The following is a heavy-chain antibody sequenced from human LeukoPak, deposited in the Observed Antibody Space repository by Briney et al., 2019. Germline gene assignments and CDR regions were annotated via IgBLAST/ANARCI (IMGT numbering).Heavy chain of an antibody. CDR2: INHSGST. CDR3: ARGGGSIVVVPAAKRYNWFDP. V-gene: IGHV4-34*01. J-gene: IGHJ5*02. CDR1: GGSFSGYY. D-gene: IGHD2-2*01. Sequence: SETLSLTCAVYGGSFSGYYWSWIRQPPGKGLEWIGEINHSGSTNYNPSLKSRVTISVDTSKNQFSPKLSSVTAADTAVYYCARGGGSIVVVPAAKRYNWFDPWGQGTLVTVSS.